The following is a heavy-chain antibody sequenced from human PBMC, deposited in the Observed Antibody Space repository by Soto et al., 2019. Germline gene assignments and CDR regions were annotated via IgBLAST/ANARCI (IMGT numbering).Heavy chain of an antibody. V-gene: IGHV1-69*15. CDR1: GGTFSNYA. Sequence: QVHLVQSGAEVKKPGSSVNVSCKASGGTFSNYAITWVRQAPGPGLEWVGRIIPIFGTTNVAQKFQGRVTITADESTTTAYMELSGLRSDDTAVYYGAKDGGADGYFGNWLDPWGQGTLVTVSS. D-gene: IGHD5-12*01. J-gene: IGHJ5*02. CDR3: AKDGGADGYFGNWLDP. CDR2: IIPIFGTT.